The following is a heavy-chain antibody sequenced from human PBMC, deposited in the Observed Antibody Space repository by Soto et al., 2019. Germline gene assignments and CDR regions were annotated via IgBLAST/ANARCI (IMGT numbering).Heavy chain of an antibody. CDR1: GGSINSGDYY. D-gene: IGHD4-17*01. CDR3: SIFTISADYGGRWFDP. J-gene: IGHJ5*02. Sequence: PSETLSLTCTVSGGSINSGDYYWSWLRQPPGKGLEWIGYIYYSGSTFYNPSLKSRVTISVDTSKNEFSLKVNSVTAADTAVYYFSIFTISADYGGRWFDPCGQGTLVTVSS. V-gene: IGHV4-30-4*01. CDR2: IYYSGST.